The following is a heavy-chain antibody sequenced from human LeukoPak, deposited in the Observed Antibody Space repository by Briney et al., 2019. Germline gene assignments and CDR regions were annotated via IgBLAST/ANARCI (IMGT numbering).Heavy chain of an antibody. Sequence: GGSLRLSCAASGFTFSSYAMHWVRQAPGKGLEWVAVISYDGSNKYYADSVKGRFTISRDNSKNTLYLQMNSLRAEDTAVYYCARRGYPVYYYYMDVWGKGTTVTISS. D-gene: IGHD5-12*01. CDR1: GFTFSSYA. CDR3: ARRGYPVYYYYMDV. CDR2: ISYDGSNK. V-gene: IGHV3-30*04. J-gene: IGHJ6*03.